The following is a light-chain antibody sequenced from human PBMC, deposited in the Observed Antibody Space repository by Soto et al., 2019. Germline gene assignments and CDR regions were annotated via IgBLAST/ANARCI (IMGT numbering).Light chain of an antibody. J-gene: IGLJ2*01. V-gene: IGLV2-14*01. CDR3: NSYTSSSTRGV. CDR1: SSDVGGYNY. CDR2: DVS. Sequence: QSVLTQPASVSGSPGQSITISCTGTSSDVGGYNYVSWYQQHPGKAPKLMIYDVSNRPSGVSNRFSGSKSGNTASLTISGLQAEDEADYYCNSYTSSSTRGVFGGGTKLTVL.